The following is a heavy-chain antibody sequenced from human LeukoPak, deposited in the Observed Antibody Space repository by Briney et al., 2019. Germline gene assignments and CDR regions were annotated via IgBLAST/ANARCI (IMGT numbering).Heavy chain of an antibody. Sequence: GGSLRLSCAASGFTFSSYSMNWVRQAPGKGLEWVSSISSSSSYIYYADSVKGRFTISRDNAKNSLYLQMNSLRAEDTAVYYCARGKYCTNGVCYLYYYYYMDVWGKGTTVTVSS. D-gene: IGHD2-8*01. CDR1: GFTFSSYS. CDR3: ARGKYCTNGVCYLYYYYYMDV. V-gene: IGHV3-21*01. J-gene: IGHJ6*03. CDR2: ISSSSSYI.